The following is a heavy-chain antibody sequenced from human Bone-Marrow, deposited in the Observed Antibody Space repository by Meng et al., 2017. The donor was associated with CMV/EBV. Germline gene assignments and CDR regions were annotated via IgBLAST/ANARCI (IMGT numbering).Heavy chain of an antibody. CDR3: AKDSSRYCSAGSCYPGWCDP. Sequence: GESLKISCAASGFTFSSYWMSWVRQAPGKGLEWVSVIYSGGSSTYYADSVKGRFTISRDNSKSTLYLQMYSLRAEDTAVYYCAKDSSRYCSAGSCYPGWCDPWGQGTLVTVSS. CDR1: GFTFSSYW. V-gene: IGHV3-23*03. J-gene: IGHJ5*02. CDR2: IYSGGSST. D-gene: IGHD2-15*01.